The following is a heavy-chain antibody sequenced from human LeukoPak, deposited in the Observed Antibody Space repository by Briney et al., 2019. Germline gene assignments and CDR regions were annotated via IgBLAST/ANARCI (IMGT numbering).Heavy chain of an antibody. CDR1: GFTVSSNS. CDR3: ASSSWSRSNWFDP. CDR2: IYSGGTT. Sequence: PGGSLRPSCAASGFTVSSNSMTWVRQAPGKGLEWVSDIYSGGTTYYADSVKGRFTISRDNSKNTLYLQMNSLRLEDTAVYYCASSSWSRSNWFDPWGQGTLVTVSS. V-gene: IGHV3-66*02. J-gene: IGHJ5*02. D-gene: IGHD6-13*01.